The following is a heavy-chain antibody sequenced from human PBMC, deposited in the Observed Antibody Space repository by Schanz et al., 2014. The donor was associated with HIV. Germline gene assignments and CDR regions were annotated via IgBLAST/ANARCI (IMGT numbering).Heavy chain of an antibody. D-gene: IGHD3-3*01. V-gene: IGHV3-33*06. Sequence: QVQLVESGGGMVQPGRSLRLSCAASGFTFSSYAMHWVRQAPGKGLEWVAVIWYDGSNKYYADSVKGRFTISRDNSKNTLYLQMNSLRAEDTALYYCAKDQGYDFWSGYYNYYSMAVWGQGTTVTVSS. J-gene: IGHJ6*02. CDR1: GFTFSSYA. CDR2: IWYDGSNK. CDR3: AKDQGYDFWSGYYNYYSMAV.